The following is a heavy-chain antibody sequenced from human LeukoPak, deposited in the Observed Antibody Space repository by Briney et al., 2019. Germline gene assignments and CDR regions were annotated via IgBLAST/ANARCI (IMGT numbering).Heavy chain of an antibody. V-gene: IGHV1-18*01. D-gene: IGHD6-19*01. CDR2: ISAYNGNT. J-gene: IGHJ6*02. CDR1: GYTFTSYG. CDR3: ARDTAVAGTGYGMDV. Sequence: ASVKVSCKASGYTFTSYGISWLRQAPGQGLEWMGWISAYNGNTNYAQKLQGRVTMTTDTSTSTAYMELRSLRSDDTAVYYCARDTAVAGTGYGMDVWGQGTTVTVSS.